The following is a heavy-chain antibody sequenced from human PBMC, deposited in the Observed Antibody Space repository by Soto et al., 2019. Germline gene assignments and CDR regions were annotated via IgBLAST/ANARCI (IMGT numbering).Heavy chain of an antibody. CDR3: ARGIATGQLDP. D-gene: IGHD2-15*01. CDR2: INPDNGNT. CDR1: VYNLTRYT. V-gene: IGHV1-3*01. J-gene: IGHJ5*02. Sequence: ASMKVSCKASVYNLTRYTINWVRQAPGQRLEWMGWINPDNGNTKSSQKFQDRVIITRDTSASTAYMDLSSLRSEDTAVYYCARGIATGQLDPWGQGTLVTVPQ.